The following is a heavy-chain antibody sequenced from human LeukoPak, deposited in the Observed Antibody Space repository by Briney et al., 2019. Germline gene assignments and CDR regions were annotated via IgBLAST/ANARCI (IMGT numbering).Heavy chain of an antibody. CDR3: AKEMTSRGYFDY. CDR2: ISGSGGST. CDR1: GFTFSAYA. Sequence: LPGGSLRFSCAASGFTFSAYAMSWVRQAPGKGLEWVSAISGSGGSTYYADSVKGRFTISRDNSKNTLYLQMNSLRAEDTAVYYCAKEMTSRGYFDYWGQGTLVTVSS. D-gene: IGHD3-10*01. J-gene: IGHJ4*02. V-gene: IGHV3-23*01.